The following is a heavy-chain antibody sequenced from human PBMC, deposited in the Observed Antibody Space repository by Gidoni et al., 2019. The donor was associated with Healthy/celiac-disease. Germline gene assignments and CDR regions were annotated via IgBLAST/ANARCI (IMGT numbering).Heavy chain of an antibody. CDR2: SNK. CDR3: ARDNMIVPWVYFDY. J-gene: IGHJ4*02. Sequence: SNKYYADSVKGRFTISRDNSKNTLYLQMNSLRAEDTAVYYCARDNMIVPWVYFDYWGQGTLVTVSS. D-gene: IGHD3-22*01. V-gene: IGHV3-33*01.